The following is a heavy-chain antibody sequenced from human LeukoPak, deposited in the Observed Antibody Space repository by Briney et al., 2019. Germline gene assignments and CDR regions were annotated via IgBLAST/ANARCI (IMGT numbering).Heavy chain of an antibody. CDR2: TNTNTGNP. D-gene: IGHD5-18*01. Sequence: ASVKVSCKASGYTFTSYAMNWVRQAPGQGLEWMGWTNTNTGNPTYAQGFTGRFVFSLDTSVSTAYLQISTLKAEDTAVYYCARRGYSYGSYYYGMDVWGQGTTVTASS. V-gene: IGHV7-4-1*02. J-gene: IGHJ6*02. CDR1: GYTFTSYA. CDR3: ARRGYSYGSYYYGMDV.